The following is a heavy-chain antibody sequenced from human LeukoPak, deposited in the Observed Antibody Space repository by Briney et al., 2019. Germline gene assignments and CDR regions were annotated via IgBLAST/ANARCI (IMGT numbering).Heavy chain of an antibody. D-gene: IGHD3-22*01. Sequence: GGSLRLSCTSSGFTFGDHAVAWVRQAPGKGLEWVGFIRSKSNGATTGYAASVKGRFSISRDDSKGIAYLQMNSLKTEDTAVYYCSTQHYYDESVYYEEFDYRGQGTLVTVS. J-gene: IGHJ4*02. CDR3: STQHYYDESVYYEEFDY. CDR1: GFTFGDHA. CDR2: IRSKSNGATT. V-gene: IGHV3-49*04.